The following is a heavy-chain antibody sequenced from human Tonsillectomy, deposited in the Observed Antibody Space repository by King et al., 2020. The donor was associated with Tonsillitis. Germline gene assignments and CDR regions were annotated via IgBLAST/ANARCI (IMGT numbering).Heavy chain of an antibody. CDR3: ARPRDSSGYYDY. Sequence: QLQESGPGLMKPSETLSLTCTVSGGSISSSSYYWGWIRQPPGKGLEWIGSIYYSGSTYYNPSLKSRVTISIDTSKNQFSLKLSSVTAADTAVYYCARPRDSSGYYDYWGQGTLVTVSS. J-gene: IGHJ4*02. CDR1: GGSISSSSYY. D-gene: IGHD3-22*01. CDR2: IYYSGST. V-gene: IGHV4-39*01.